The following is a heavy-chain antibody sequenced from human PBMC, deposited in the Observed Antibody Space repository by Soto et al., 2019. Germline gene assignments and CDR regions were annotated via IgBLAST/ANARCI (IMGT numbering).Heavy chain of an antibody. Sequence: GGSLRLSCAASGFTFSSCAMTWVRQAPGKGLEWVLCISGSGDTTYYADSVKGRFTISRDTSKNTVYLQMNSLRADDTAVYYCAKGHPGGSCYSGLDCWGRGTLVTVSS. CDR3: AKGHPGGSCYSGLDC. D-gene: IGHD2-15*01. CDR1: GFTFSSCA. CDR2: ISGSGDTT. V-gene: IGHV3-23*01. J-gene: IGHJ4*02.